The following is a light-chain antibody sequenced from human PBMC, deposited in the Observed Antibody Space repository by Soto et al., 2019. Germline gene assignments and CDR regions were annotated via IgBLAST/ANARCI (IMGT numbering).Light chain of an antibody. Sequence: DIVLKHAPTIFCTSTFDIIPLSFRASHSVRSDLAWYQQKPGQSPRLLIFGASTRATGTPARFSGSGSATDFTLTISRLEPEDFAVSHSQQYGRYTLKFG. CDR3: QQYGRYTLK. V-gene: IGKV3-20*01. CDR2: GAS. CDR1: HSVRSD. J-gene: IGKJ4*01.